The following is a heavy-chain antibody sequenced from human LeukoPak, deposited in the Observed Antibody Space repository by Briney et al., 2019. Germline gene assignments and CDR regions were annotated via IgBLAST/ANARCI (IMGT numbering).Heavy chain of an antibody. Sequence: GESLNISCKGLGYSFSSYWNAWVRQRPGKGLEWMGIIYPGDSDTRYSPSFQGQVTISADKSISTAYLQWSSLKASDTAMYYCARTGDESDWGQGTLVTVSS. CDR2: IYPGDSDT. CDR3: ARTGDESD. V-gene: IGHV5-51*01. CDR1: GYSFSSYW. J-gene: IGHJ4*02. D-gene: IGHD5-24*01.